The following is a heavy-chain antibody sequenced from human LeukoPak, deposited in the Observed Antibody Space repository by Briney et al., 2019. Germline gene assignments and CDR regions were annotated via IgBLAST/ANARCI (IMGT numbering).Heavy chain of an antibody. V-gene: IGHV3-53*01. CDR2: IYSGGST. CDR1: GFTVSMNY. Sequence: GESLRLSCAASGFTVSMNYVRWVREAPGEGLEWVSVIYSGGSTYYADSVKGRFTISRDNSKNPLYLQMHSLRAEDTAVYYCARIADYYDSSGYNSVDYWGQGTLVTVSS. J-gene: IGHJ4*02. CDR3: ARIADYYDSSGYNSVDY. D-gene: IGHD3-22*01.